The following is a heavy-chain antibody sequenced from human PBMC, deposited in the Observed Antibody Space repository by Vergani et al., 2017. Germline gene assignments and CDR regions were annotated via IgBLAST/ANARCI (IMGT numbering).Heavy chain of an antibody. Sequence: QAQLQQWVAGLLKPSETLSLTCAIYGGSFNDYWWTWIRQPPGKGLEWFGEIRHDGITHYSPSLKSRVTISIDTSTHQFSLNLRSVTAADTAVYYCAREGYCTNGVCFTLFDVWGQGALVTVSS. CDR3: AREGYCTNGVCFTLFDV. V-gene: IGHV4-34*01. CDR2: IRHDGIT. J-gene: IGHJ4*02. D-gene: IGHD2-8*01. CDR1: GGSFNDYW.